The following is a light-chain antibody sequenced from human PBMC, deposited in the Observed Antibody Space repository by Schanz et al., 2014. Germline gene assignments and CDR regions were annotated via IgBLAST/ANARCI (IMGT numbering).Light chain of an antibody. J-gene: IGLJ1*01. CDR1: SSDVGGYNY. V-gene: IGLV2-14*01. CDR2: NVS. CDR3: SSYTSSSTPFV. Sequence: QSALTQPASVSGSPGQSITISCTGTSSDVGGYNYVSWYQQHPGKAPKLIIYNVSRRPSGVPARFSGSKSGNTASLTISGLQAEDEADYYCSSYTSSSTPFVFGTGTKLTVL.